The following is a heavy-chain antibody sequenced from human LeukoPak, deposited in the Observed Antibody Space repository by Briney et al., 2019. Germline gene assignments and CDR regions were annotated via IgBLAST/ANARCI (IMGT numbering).Heavy chain of an antibody. D-gene: IGHD6-13*01. CDR2: INHSGST. V-gene: IGHV4-34*01. J-gene: IGHJ4*02. CDR1: GGSFSGYY. Sequence: SETLSLTCDVYGGSFSGYYWSWIRQPPEKGLEWIGEINHSGSTNYNPSLKSRVTISVDTSKNQFSLKLSSVTAADTAVYYCARHLRVARWYYFDYWGQGTLVTVSS. CDR3: ARHLRVARWYYFDY.